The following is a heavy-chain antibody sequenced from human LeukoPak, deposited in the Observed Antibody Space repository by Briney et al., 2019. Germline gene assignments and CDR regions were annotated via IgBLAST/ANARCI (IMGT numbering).Heavy chain of an antibody. J-gene: IGHJ4*02. V-gene: IGHV3-7*01. CDR1: GFTFSSYW. CDR2: IKQDGSEK. D-gene: IGHD3-3*01. Sequence: GGSLRLSCAASGFTFSSYWMSWVRQAPGKGLEWVANIKQDGSEKYYVDSVKGRFTISRDNAKNSLYLQMNSLRAEDTAVYYCASLSSYYDFWSGYPLVAGYFDYWGQGTLVTVSS. CDR3: ASLSSYYDFWSGYPLVAGYFDY.